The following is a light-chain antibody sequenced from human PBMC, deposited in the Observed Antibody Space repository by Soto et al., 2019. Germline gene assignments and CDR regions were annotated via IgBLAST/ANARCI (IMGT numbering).Light chain of an antibody. CDR3: SSYTGSSTYV. Sequence: QSALTQPASVSGSPGQSITISCTGTSSDVGGYNYVSWYQQHPGKAPKLMIYDVSHRPSGISNRFSGSKSGNTASLTISGLQAEDEADYYCSSYTGSSTYVFGTGTKVTVL. J-gene: IGLJ1*01. CDR1: SSDVGGYNY. CDR2: DVS. V-gene: IGLV2-14*01.